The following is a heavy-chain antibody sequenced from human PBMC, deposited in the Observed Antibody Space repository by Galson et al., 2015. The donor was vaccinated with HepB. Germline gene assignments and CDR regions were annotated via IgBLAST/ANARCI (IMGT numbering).Heavy chain of an antibody. CDR3: ARSTTVTTHYYYYYMDV. V-gene: IGHV1-8*01. CDR2: MNPNSGNT. J-gene: IGHJ6*03. Sequence: SVKVSCKASGYTFTSYDINWVRQATGQGLEWMGWMNPNSGNTGYAQKFQGRVTMTRNTSISTAYMELSSLRSEDTAVYYCARSTTVTTHYYYYYMDVWGEGTTVTVSS. CDR1: GYTFTSYD. D-gene: IGHD4-17*01.